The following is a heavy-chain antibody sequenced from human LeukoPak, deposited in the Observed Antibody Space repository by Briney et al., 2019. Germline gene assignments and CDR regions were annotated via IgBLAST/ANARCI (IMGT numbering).Heavy chain of an antibody. CDR2: ISERGGST. J-gene: IGHJ4*02. Sequence: QSGGSLRLSCVASGITLRNYGMSWVRQAPGKGLEWVSGISERGGSTKYADSVKGRFIISRDTSKNTVYLQMNSLRVEDTAVYFWAKRGIVIRAVIIIGFHKEAYYFDYWGQGILVTVSS. CDR1: GITLRNYG. V-gene: IGHV3-23*01. CDR3: AKRGIVIRAVIIIGFHKEAYYFDY. D-gene: IGHD3-10*01.